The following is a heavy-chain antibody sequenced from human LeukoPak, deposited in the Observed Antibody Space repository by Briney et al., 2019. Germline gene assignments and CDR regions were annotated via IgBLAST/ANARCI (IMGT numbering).Heavy chain of an antibody. V-gene: IGHV1-2*06. Sequence: GASVTVSCTASGYTFTGYYMQWVRQAPGQGLEWMGRINPNNGATNYAQKLQGRVTITGDTSISTAYMELSSLRSDDTAVYYCTRESGSYHGNDYWGQGTLVTVSS. D-gene: IGHD1-26*01. CDR3: TRESGSYHGNDY. J-gene: IGHJ4*02. CDR2: INPNNGAT. CDR1: GYTFTGYY.